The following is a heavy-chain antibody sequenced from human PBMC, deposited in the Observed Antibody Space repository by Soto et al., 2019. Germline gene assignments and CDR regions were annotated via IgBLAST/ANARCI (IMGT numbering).Heavy chain of an antibody. CDR2: IWYDGSNK. V-gene: IGHV3-33*06. D-gene: IGHD2-15*01. J-gene: IGHJ4*02. Sequence: GGSLRLSCAASGFTFSSYGRHWVRQAPGKGLEWVAVIWYDGSNKYYADSVKGRFTISRENSKNTLYLQMNSLRAEDAAVYYCAKDLVGSNADYYDYWGQGTLVTVSS. CDR1: GFTFSSYG. CDR3: AKDLVGSNADYYDY.